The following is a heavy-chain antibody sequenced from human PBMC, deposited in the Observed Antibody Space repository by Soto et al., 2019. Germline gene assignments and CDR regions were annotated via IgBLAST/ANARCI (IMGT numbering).Heavy chain of an antibody. CDR3: AKDRAVGGTTGGMDA. CDR2: TYYRSKWYN. V-gene: IGHV6-1*01. Sequence: SQTLSVTCAISGESVSSNSAGWNWIRQSPSRGLEWLGRTYYRSKWYNDYAVSVKSRMTINADTSKNQFSLQVNSVTPEDTAVYYCAKDRAVGGTTGGMDAWGQGTTVTVSS. CDR1: GESVSSNSAG. J-gene: IGHJ6*02. D-gene: IGHD1-26*01.